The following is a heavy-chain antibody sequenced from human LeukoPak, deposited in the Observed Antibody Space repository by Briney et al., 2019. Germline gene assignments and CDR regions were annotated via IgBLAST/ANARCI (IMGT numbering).Heavy chain of an antibody. Sequence: PSETLSLTCTVFGGSINGYYWSWLRQPPGKGLEWIGHIYYSGNTNYNPSLKSRVSISVDTSKNQFSLNLSSVTAADTAVYYCARLHFAAAEEFDPWGQGTLVTVSS. V-gene: IGHV4-59*08. CDR3: ARLHFAAAEEFDP. D-gene: IGHD6-13*01. CDR1: GGSINGYY. J-gene: IGHJ5*02. CDR2: IYYSGNT.